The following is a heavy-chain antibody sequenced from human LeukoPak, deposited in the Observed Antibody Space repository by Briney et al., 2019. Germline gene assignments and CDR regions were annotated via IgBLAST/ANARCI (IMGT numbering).Heavy chain of an antibody. Sequence: GASLQISCEGAGSIFTSYWIAWGRPLGGKGLGWRGIIYPDDSDTTDSPSFQGQVSISADKSISTADLQWSSLRASDTAMYFCARRFKDGGGSGGIDYWGQGTLVTVSS. CDR2: IYPDDSDT. CDR1: GSIFTSYW. D-gene: IGHD4-23*01. CDR3: ARRFKDGGGSGGIDY. J-gene: IGHJ4*02. V-gene: IGHV5-51*01.